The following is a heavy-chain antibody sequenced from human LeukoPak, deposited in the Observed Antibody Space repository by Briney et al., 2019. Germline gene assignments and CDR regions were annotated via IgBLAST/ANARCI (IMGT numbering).Heavy chain of an antibody. J-gene: IGHJ4*02. CDR1: GGSISRYY. CDR2: IYYSGST. CDR3: ARYVVVTAYFDY. V-gene: IGHV4-59*01. D-gene: IGHD2-21*02. Sequence: QSSETLSLTCTVSGGSISRYYWSWIRQPPGKGLEWIGYIYYSGSTNYNPSLKSRVTISVDTSKNQFSLKLSSVTAADTAVYYCARYVVVTAYFDYWGQGTLVTVSS.